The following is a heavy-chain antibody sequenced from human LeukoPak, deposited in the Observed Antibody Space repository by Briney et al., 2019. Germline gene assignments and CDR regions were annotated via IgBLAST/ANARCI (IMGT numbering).Heavy chain of an antibody. D-gene: IGHD3-22*01. CDR3: ARRSDYYDKWYFDL. V-gene: IGHV1-2*06. Sequence: ASVKVSCKASGYTFTGYYIHWVRQAPGQGLEWMGRINPNSGGTNYAQNFQDRVTMTRDKSISTAYLQWSSLKASDTAMYYCARRSDYYDKWYFDLWARGTLVTVSS. CDR1: GYTFTGYY. J-gene: IGHJ2*01. CDR2: INPNSGGT.